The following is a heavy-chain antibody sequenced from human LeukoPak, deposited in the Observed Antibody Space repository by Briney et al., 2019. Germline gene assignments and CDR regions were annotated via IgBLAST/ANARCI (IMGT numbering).Heavy chain of an antibody. Sequence: GGSLRLSCAASGYTFRSYWVTWVRQAPGKGLEWVAHINQDGSTKNYAGSPKGRFTISRDNAKNSLFLQMNSLRADDTAVYYCARANLMAPETLDFWGQGTLVTVSS. CDR2: INQDGSTK. CDR3: ARANLMAPETLDF. CDR1: GYTFRSYW. V-gene: IGHV3-7*01. D-gene: IGHD2-8*01. J-gene: IGHJ4*02.